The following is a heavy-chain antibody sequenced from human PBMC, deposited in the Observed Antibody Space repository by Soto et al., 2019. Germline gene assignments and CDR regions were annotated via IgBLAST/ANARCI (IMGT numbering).Heavy chain of an antibody. CDR1: GGNFSSYA. Sequence: QVQLVQSGAEVKKPGSSVKVSCKASGGNFSSYAIRWVRQAPGQGLEWVGGMIPICGTANDAQQFQGRVTITADESTSKAYIELSSLRSEDTPVYYCAWRRHHSNFILGATAKFEYWGQGTLVTVSS. V-gene: IGHV1-69*01. J-gene: IGHJ4*02. CDR2: MIPICGTA. D-gene: IGHD1-26*01. CDR3: AWRRHHSNFILGATAKFEY.